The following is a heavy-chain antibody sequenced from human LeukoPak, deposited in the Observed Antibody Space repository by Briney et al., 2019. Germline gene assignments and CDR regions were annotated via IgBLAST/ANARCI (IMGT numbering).Heavy chain of an antibody. J-gene: IGHJ5*02. CDR1: GYTLTELS. D-gene: IGHD3-3*01. CDR2: FDPEDGET. Sequence: ASVKVSCKVSGYTLTELSMHWVRQAPGKGLEWMGGFDPEDGETIYAQKFQGRVTMTEDTSTDTAYMELSSLRSEDTAVYYCARVLLSYYDFWSGYYHHNWFDPWGQGTLVTVSS. V-gene: IGHV1-24*01. CDR3: ARVLLSYYDFWSGYYHHNWFDP.